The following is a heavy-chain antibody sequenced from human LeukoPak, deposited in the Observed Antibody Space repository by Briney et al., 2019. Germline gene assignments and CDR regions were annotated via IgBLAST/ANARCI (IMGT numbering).Heavy chain of an antibody. CDR3: AKSDPKTTVTLTSGDY. J-gene: IGHJ4*02. V-gene: IGHV3-30*18. CDR2: ISYDGSNK. Sequence: GGSLRLSCAASGFTFSSYGMHWVRKAPGKGLEWVAVISYDGSNKYYADSVKGRFTISRDNSKNTLYLQMNSLRAEDTAVYYCAKSDPKTTVTLTSGDYWGQGTLVTVSS. D-gene: IGHD4-17*01. CDR1: GFTFSSYG.